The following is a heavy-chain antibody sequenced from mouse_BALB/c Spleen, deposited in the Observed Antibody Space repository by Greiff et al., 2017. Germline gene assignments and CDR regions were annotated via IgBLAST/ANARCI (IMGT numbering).Heavy chain of an antibody. D-gene: IGHD3-2*01. CDR1: GYTFTSYW. CDR2: IYPGSGST. Sequence: LQQPGSELVRPGASVKLSCTASGYTFTSYWMHWVKQRPGQGLEWIGNIYPGSGSTNYDEKFQSKATLTVDTSSSTAYMQLSSLTSEDSAVYYCTRDSPFDDWGQGTSVTVSS. CDR3: TRDSPFDD. J-gene: IGHJ4*01. V-gene: IGHV1S22*01.